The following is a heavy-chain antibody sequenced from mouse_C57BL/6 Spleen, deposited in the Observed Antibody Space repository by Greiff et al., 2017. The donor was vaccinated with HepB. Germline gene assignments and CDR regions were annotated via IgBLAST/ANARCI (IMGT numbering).Heavy chain of an antibody. V-gene: IGHV1-7*01. CDR3: AREGLRSFAY. J-gene: IGHJ3*01. Sequence: VQLQQSGAELAKPGASVKLSCKASGYTFTSYWMHWVKQRPGQGLEWIGYINPSSGYTKYNQKFKDKATLTEDKSSSTAYMQLSRLTYEDSAVYYCAREGLRSFAYWGQGTLVTVSA. D-gene: IGHD2-4*01. CDR2: INPSSGYT. CDR1: GYTFTSYW.